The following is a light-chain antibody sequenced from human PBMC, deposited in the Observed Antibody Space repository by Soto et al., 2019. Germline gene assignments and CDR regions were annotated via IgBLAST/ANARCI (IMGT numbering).Light chain of an antibody. CDR3: QQRTKGLT. J-gene: IGKJ4*01. Sequence: EIVLQESHATVSLSPGESAPLSCRARPRVSRYLAWYQQKPGQAPRLLMYDASTRATGIPARFSGSGSGTDFTLTISSLEPEDFAVYYCQQRTKGLTFGGGTKVAIK. V-gene: IGKV3-11*01. CDR2: DAS. CDR1: PRVSRY.